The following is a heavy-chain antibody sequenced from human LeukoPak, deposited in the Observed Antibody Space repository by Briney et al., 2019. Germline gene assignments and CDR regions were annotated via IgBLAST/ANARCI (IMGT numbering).Heavy chain of an antibody. CDR3: ARGRPGIAAS. J-gene: IGHJ5*02. CDR1: VYTFTVYY. Sequence: EASVNVSYKASVYTFTVYYMHWVRQPPGQGFECMVWINPHSGRTNYAQKFQGRVPMNRDRSISTDSMELRSLRSDDTAVYYCARGRPGIAASWGQGTLSPSPQ. CDR2: INPHSGRT. D-gene: IGHD6-13*01. V-gene: IGHV1-2*02.